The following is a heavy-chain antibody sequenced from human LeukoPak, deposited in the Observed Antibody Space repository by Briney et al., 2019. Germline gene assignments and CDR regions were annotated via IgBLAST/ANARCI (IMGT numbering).Heavy chain of an antibody. D-gene: IGHD2-8*02. CDR3: ARDFATGRRYFDY. J-gene: IGHJ4*02. Sequence: SETLSLTCAVSGGSISSSNWWSWVRQPPGKGLEWIGEIYHSGSTNYNPSLKSRVTISVDKSKNQFSLKLSSVTAADTAVYYCARDFATGRRYFDYWGQGTLVTVSS. V-gene: IGHV4-4*02. CDR1: GGSISSSNW. CDR2: IYHSGST.